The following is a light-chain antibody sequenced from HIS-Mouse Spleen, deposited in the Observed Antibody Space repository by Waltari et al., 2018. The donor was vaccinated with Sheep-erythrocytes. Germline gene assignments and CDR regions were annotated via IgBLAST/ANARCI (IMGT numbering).Light chain of an antibody. J-gene: IGLJ3*02. V-gene: IGLV2-23*01. CDR3: CSYAGSSTPWV. Sequence: QSALTQPASVSGSPGQSITISCTGTSRDVGRYNLVSLYQQHPGKAPILMIYEGSKRPSGVSNRFSGSKSGNTASLTISGLQAEDEADYYCCSYAGSSTPWVFGGGTKLTVL. CDR1: SRDVGRYNL. CDR2: EGS.